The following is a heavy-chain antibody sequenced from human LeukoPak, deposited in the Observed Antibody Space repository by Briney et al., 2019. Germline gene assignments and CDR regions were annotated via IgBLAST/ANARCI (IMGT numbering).Heavy chain of an antibody. D-gene: IGHD3-22*01. Sequence: SETLSLTCAVYGGSFSGYYWSWIRQPPGKGLEWIGEINHSGSTNYNPSLKSRVTISVDTSKNQFSLKLSSVTAADTAVYYCARGPDYYDSSGYYFDYWGQGTLVTVS. CDR3: ARGPDYYDSSGYYFDY. V-gene: IGHV4-34*01. CDR1: GGSFSGYY. CDR2: INHSGST. J-gene: IGHJ4*02.